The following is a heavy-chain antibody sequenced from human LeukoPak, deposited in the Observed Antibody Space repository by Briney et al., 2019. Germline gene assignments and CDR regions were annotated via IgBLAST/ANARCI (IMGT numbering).Heavy chain of an antibody. Sequence: SETLSLTCAVYGGSFSGYYWSWIRQPPGKGLEWIGEINHSGSTNYNPSLKSRVTISVDTSKNQFSLKLSNVTAADTAVYYCARENWNYMGFDYWGQGTLVTVSS. J-gene: IGHJ4*02. CDR3: ARENWNYMGFDY. V-gene: IGHV4-34*01. D-gene: IGHD1-7*01. CDR1: GGSFSGYY. CDR2: INHSGST.